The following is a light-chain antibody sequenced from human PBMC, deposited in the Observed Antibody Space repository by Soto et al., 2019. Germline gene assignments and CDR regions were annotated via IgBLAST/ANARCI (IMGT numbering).Light chain of an antibody. CDR2: GNN. CDR3: QSYDNDLNGGV. J-gene: IGLJ3*02. CDR1: SSNIGAGYG. Sequence: QSVLTQPPSVSGAPGQRVTISCTGSSSNIGAGYGVHWYQQAPGAVPKLIIYGNNNRPSGVPDRSSGSKSGTSVALAITGVQADDDADYYCQSYDNDLNGGVFGGGTKLTVL. V-gene: IGLV1-40*01.